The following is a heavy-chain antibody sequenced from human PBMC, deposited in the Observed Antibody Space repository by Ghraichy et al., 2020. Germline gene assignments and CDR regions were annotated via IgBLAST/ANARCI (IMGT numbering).Heavy chain of an antibody. CDR3: AKGDGSGSYFFDF. CDR2: MSAHGGST. D-gene: IGHD3-10*01. V-gene: IGHV3-23*01. J-gene: IGHJ4*02. Sequence: GGSLRLSCAASGFAFSSHGMSWVRQASGKGLEWVSGMSAHGGSTYYADSVKGRFIISRDNSQNTLYLQMNSLRPDDTAEYYCAKGDGSGSYFFDFWGQGTLVTVAS. CDR1: GFAFSSHG.